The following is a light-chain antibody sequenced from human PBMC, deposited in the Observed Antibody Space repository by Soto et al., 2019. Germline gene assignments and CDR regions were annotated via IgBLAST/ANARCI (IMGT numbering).Light chain of an antibody. CDR2: GAS. Sequence: EIVWTQSPGTLSLSPGERATLSCRASQRVSSSLACYQQQPGQAPRLLIYGASSRATGNPDRFSGSGSGTDLTLTISRLEPEDLAVYCCQQYASSPPHTFGGGTKGEIK. CDR3: QQYASSPPHT. J-gene: IGKJ4*01. CDR1: QRVSSS. V-gene: IGKV3-20*01.